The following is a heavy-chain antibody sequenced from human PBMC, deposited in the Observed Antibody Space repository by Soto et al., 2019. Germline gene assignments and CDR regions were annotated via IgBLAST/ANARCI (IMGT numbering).Heavy chain of an antibody. V-gene: IGHV4-39*02. CDR3: GKEVGNIGATFPCSAP. CDR1: GGSISSSSYY. Sequence: PSETLSLSCTVSGGSISSSSYYWGWIRQPPGKGLEWIGSIYYSGSTYYNPSLKSRVTISVDTSKNQFSLKLSSVTAADTAVYYWGKEVGNIGATFPCSAPGGKGPSVTVPP. CDR2: IYYSGST. J-gene: IGHJ1*01. D-gene: IGHD5-12*01.